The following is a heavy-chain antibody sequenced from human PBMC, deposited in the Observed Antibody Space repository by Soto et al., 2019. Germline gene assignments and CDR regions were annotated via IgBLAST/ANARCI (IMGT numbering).Heavy chain of an antibody. Sequence: ASVKVSCKASGGTFSRYAISWVRQAPGQGLEWMGGIIPIFGTANYAQKFQGRVTITADESRSTAYMELSSLRSEDTAVYYCARDMTTLGASYRAGSSYRYYSYGMDVWARGPTVTVSS. CDR3: ARDMTTLGASYRAGSSYRYYSYGMDV. J-gene: IGHJ6*02. CDR2: IIPIFGTA. CDR1: GGTFSRYA. D-gene: IGHD3-10*01. V-gene: IGHV1-69*13.